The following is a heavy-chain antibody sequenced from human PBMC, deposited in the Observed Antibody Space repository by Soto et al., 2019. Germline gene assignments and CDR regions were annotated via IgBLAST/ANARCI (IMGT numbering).Heavy chain of an antibody. CDR2: IRHSGRT. CDR1: GGSIRSYS. D-gene: IGHD3-16*01. Sequence: KPSETLSLTCTVSGGSIRSYSWSWIRQPPGGGLEWIGFIRHSGRTNYNPSLKGRVTVSLDTSKNQLSLRGTSMTAADTAMYFCVRVVSPSYYFFDLWSRGILVTVSS. V-gene: IGHV4-59*01. J-gene: IGHJ2*01. CDR3: VRVVSPSYYFFDL.